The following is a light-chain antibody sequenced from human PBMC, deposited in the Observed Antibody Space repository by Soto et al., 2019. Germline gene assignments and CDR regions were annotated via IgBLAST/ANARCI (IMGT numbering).Light chain of an antibody. CDR2: GPS. CDR1: QSVNSSN. Sequence: EIVLTQSPGTLSLSPGERATLSCRPSQSVNSSNLAWYYQKPGQPPRRLIFGPSIRATAIPDRFSGSGSGTDFTLTISRVEPEDFAMYYCQQYGGSTIFTFGQGTKLEI. J-gene: IGKJ2*01. CDR3: QQYGGSTIFT. V-gene: IGKV3-20*01.